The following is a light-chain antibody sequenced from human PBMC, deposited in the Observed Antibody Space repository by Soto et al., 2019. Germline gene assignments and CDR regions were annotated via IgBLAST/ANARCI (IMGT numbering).Light chain of an antibody. V-gene: IGLV1-44*01. Sequence: QSVLTQPPSASGTPGQRVSISCSGSSSNIGSNSVQWHQQLPGTVPNLLIYADNQRPSGVPDRFSGSKSGTSASLAITGLQSGDEADYYCAAWDDSLNGFVFGTGTKVTVL. CDR2: ADN. J-gene: IGLJ1*01. CDR1: SSNIGSNS. CDR3: AAWDDSLNGFV.